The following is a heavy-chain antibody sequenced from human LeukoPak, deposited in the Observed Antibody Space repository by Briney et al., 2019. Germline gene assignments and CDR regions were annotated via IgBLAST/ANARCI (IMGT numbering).Heavy chain of an antibody. CDR2: IFHSGST. CDR3: ARVGELFWWYPKWRDDPTKYYYAMDV. J-gene: IGHJ6*02. D-gene: IGHD2-8*02. CDR1: GGSVSGSGYA. V-gene: IGHV4-30-2*01. Sequence: PSETLSLTCAVTGGSVSGSGYAWNWFRQPPGKGLEWIAYIFHSGSTSSNPSLKSRVTISLDRSKNHFSLNLTSVTAADTAVYYCARVGELFWWYPKWRDDPTKYYYAMDVWGPGTTVTVSS.